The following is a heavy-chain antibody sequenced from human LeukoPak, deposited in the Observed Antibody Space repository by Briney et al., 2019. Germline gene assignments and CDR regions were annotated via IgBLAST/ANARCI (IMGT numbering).Heavy chain of an antibody. J-gene: IGHJ4*02. CDR3: ARDPRGPTGYDSSARDTFEC. V-gene: IGHV3-30*02. Sequence: GGSLRLSCAASGFTFSSYGMHWVRQAPGKGLEWVAFIRYDGSNKYYADSVKGRFTISRDNSKNTLYLQMNSLRGEDTAVYYCARDPRGPTGYDSSARDTFECWGQGTLVTVSS. D-gene: IGHD3-22*01. CDR1: GFTFSSYG. CDR2: IRYDGSNK.